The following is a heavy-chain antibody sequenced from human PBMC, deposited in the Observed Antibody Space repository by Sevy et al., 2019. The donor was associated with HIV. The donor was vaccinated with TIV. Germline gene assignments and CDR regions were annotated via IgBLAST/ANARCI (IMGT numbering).Heavy chain of an antibody. Sequence: GGSLRLSCAASXFTFTSYTMNWVRQAPGKGLEWVSSISYSGEYIYYADSVNGRFTISRDNAKNSLYLQMNSLRVEDTAVXYCARDEGGYDPFDYWGQGTLVTVSS. CDR1: XFTFTSYT. V-gene: IGHV3-21*01. CDR3: ARDEGGYDPFDY. D-gene: IGHD6-13*01. CDR2: ISYSGEYI. J-gene: IGHJ4*02.